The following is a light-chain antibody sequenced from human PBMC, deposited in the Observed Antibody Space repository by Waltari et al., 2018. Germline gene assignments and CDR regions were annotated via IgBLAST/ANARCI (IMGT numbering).Light chain of an antibody. Sequence: DIVMTQSLDSLAVSLGERATLNCKSSQSIFYSSNNRNYLAWYQQKPGQPPKLLIYWASTRESGVPDRFSGSGSGTDFTLTISSLQAEDVAVYYCQQYYSPPYSFGQGTKLEIK. CDR2: WAS. CDR1: QSIFYSSNNRNY. J-gene: IGKJ2*03. V-gene: IGKV4-1*01. CDR3: QQYYSPPYS.